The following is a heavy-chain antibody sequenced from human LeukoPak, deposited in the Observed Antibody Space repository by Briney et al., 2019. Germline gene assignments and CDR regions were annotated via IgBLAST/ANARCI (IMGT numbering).Heavy chain of an antibody. CDR1: GGSITTYY. D-gene: IGHD6-19*01. Sequence: SETPSLICTVSGGSITTYYWSWIRQPPGKGLEWIGYIYYSGNTNYNPSLKSRVTISVDTSKNQFSLKLSSVTAADTAVYYCARSDGVYSSGWYMDYWGQGTLVTVSS. V-gene: IGHV4-59*01. J-gene: IGHJ4*02. CDR3: ARSDGVYSSGWYMDY. CDR2: IYYSGNT.